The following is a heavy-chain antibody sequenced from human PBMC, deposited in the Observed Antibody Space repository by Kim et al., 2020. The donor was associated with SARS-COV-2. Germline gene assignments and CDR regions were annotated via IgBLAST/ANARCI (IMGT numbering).Heavy chain of an antibody. CDR3: ARLGYSSSSYFGMDV. Sequence: GGSLRLSCAASGFTFSSYWMTWVRQTAEKGLEWVATIQQDGSEKQYVDSVRGRFTISRDNAKNSLYLQMNSLRAEDTAMYYCARLGYSSSSYFGMDVWGQEATVTVSS. V-gene: IGHV3-7*01. D-gene: IGHD6-6*01. CDR1: GFTFSSYW. CDR2: IQQDGSEK. J-gene: IGHJ6*02.